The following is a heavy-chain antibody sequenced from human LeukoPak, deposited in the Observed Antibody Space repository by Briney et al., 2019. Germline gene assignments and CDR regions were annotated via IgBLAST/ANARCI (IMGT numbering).Heavy chain of an antibody. Sequence: SETLSLTCTVSGGSISSYYWSWIRQPPGKGLEWIGYIYCSGSTNYNPSLKSRVTISVDTSKDQFSLKLSSVTAADTAVYYCARPRITIFGVVKRGAFDIWGQGTMVTVSS. V-gene: IGHV4-59*08. D-gene: IGHD3-3*01. CDR3: ARPRITIFGVVKRGAFDI. CDR2: IYCSGST. J-gene: IGHJ3*02. CDR1: GGSISSYY.